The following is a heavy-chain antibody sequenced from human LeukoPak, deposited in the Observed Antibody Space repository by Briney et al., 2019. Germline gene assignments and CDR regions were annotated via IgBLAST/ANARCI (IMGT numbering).Heavy chain of an antibody. V-gene: IGHV3-21*04. Sequence: PGGSLRLSCAASGFTFSSYSMNWVRQAPGKGLEWVSSISSSSSYIYYADSVKGRFTISRDNSKNTLYLQMNSLRAEDTAVYYCARVPSGNYYYYMDVWGKGTTVTISS. CDR2: ISSSSSYI. CDR1: GFTFSSYS. D-gene: IGHD3-10*01. J-gene: IGHJ6*03. CDR3: ARVPSGNYYYYMDV.